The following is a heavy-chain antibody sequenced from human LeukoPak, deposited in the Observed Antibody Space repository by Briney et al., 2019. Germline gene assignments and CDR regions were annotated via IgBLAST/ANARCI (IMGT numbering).Heavy chain of an antibody. J-gene: IGHJ4*02. CDR2: IKQDGSEK. V-gene: IGHV3-7*03. CDR3: AKAGGPTVSTRWVDY. Sequence: PGGSLRLSCAASGFTFSSYWMSWVRQAPGKGLEWVANIKQDGSEKYYVDSVKGRFTISRDNAKNSLYLQMNGLRAEDTAVYYCAKAGGPTVSTRWVDYWGQGTLVTVSS. CDR1: GFTFSSYW. D-gene: IGHD4-17*01.